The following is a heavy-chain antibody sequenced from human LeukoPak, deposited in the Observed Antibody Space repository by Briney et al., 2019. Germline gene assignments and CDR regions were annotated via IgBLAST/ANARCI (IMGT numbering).Heavy chain of an antibody. V-gene: IGHV3-20*04. J-gene: IGHJ4*02. CDR1: GFTFDDYG. CDR3: ARKGVVGCFDY. CDR2: INWNGGST. D-gene: IGHD2-15*01. Sequence: GGSLRLSCAASGFTFDDYGMSWVRQAPRKGLELVSGINWNGGSTGYADSVKGRFTISRDNAKNSLYLQMNSLRAEDTALYYCARKGVVGCFDYWGQGTLVTVSS.